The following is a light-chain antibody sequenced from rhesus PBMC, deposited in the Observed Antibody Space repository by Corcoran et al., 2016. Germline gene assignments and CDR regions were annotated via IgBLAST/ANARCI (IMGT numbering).Light chain of an antibody. CDR1: QSLLDSDGYTH. CDR2: LGS. Sequence: DIVMTQTPLSLPVTPGEPASISCRSSQSLLDSDGYTHLHWYLQKPGQSPQLLIYLGSTRASGVPDRFSGSGSGTDFTLKISRVEAEDVGVYYCMQTLQTPLTFGGGTKVEIK. CDR3: MQTLQTPLT. J-gene: IGKJ4*01. V-gene: IGKV2-78*01.